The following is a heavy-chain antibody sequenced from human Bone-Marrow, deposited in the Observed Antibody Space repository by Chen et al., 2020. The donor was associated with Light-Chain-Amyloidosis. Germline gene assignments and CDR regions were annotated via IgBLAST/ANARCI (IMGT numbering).Heavy chain of an antibody. Sequence: QVQLQESGPGLVKPSETLSLTCAVSGYSISSGYYWGWVRQPPGKGLEWVGSIYHSGSTYHNPSLQSRVTISIDTSKNPFSPKPGPVTAADTAVYYFAYAEIVGVSAWGQGTLVTVSS. D-gene: IGHD1-26*01. V-gene: IGHV4-38-2*01. CDR3: AYAEIVGVSA. CDR1: GYSISSGYY. J-gene: IGHJ5*02. CDR2: IYHSGST.